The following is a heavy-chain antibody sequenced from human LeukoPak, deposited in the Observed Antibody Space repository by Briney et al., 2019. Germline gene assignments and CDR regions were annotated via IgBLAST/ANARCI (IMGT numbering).Heavy chain of an antibody. J-gene: IGHJ4*02. CDR1: GGTFSSYA. V-gene: IGHV1-69*13. Sequence: ASVKVSCKASGGTFSSYAISWVRQAPGQGLEWMGGIIPIFGTANYAQKFQGRVTITADESTSTAYMELSRLRSDDTAVYYCARHRRALYDYVWGSYRYWYYFDYWGQGTLVTVSS. CDR3: ARHRRALYDYVWGSYRYWYYFDY. D-gene: IGHD3-16*02. CDR2: IIPIFGTA.